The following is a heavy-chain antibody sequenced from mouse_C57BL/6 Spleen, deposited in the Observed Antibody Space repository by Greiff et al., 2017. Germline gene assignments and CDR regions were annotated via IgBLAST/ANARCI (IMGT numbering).Heavy chain of an antibody. V-gene: IGHV2-2*01. CDR1: GFSLTSYG. D-gene: IGHD4-1*01. CDR3: ARKDWEGDFDV. CDR2: IWSGGST. J-gene: IGHJ1*03. Sequence: VKLKQSGPGLVQPSQSLSITCTVSGFSLTSYGVHWVRQSPGKGLEWLGVIWSGGSTDYNAAFISRLSISKDNSKSQVFFKMNSLQADDTAIYYCARKDWEGDFDVWGTGTTVTVSS.